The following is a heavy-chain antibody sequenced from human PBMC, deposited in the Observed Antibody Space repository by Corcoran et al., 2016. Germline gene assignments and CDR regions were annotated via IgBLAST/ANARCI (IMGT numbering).Heavy chain of an antibody. D-gene: IGHD3-16*01. CDR2: IRSKSNNYAA. Sequence: EVQLVESGGGLVQPGGSLKLSCAASGFTFSDSAIHWVRQASGKELEWLGLIRSKSNNYAAVYAASVQARFTISSVDTAYLQINSLKTKDTAVYYSSRGIGGHGMDVWGQGTTVTVSS. CDR3: SRGIGGHGMDV. V-gene: IGHV3-73*02. J-gene: IGHJ6*02. CDR1: GFTFSDSA.